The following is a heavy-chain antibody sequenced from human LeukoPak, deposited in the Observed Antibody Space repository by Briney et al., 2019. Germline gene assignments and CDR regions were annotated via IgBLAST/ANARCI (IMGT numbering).Heavy chain of an antibody. V-gene: IGHV3-64*04. D-gene: IGHD5-24*01. CDR3: TRVGYIDEGIDY. Sequence: GGSLRLPCSASGFRFSAYAMHWVRQAPGKGLEYVSAISPNGDNTYYADSVRGRFSISRDNAKNSLYLQMNSLRAEDTAIYYCTRVGYIDEGIDYWGQGTLVTVSS. CDR1: GFRFSAYA. J-gene: IGHJ4*02. CDR2: ISPNGDNT.